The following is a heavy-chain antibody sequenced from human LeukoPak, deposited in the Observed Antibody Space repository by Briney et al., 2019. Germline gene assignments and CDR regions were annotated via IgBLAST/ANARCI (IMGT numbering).Heavy chain of an antibody. D-gene: IGHD3-22*01. V-gene: IGHV3-66*01. J-gene: IGHJ4*02. Sequence: PGGSLRLSCAASGFTVSSCYMSWVRQAPGKGLEWVSVIYRGGTTYYADSVKGRFTISRDTSKNTLYLQMNSLRAEDTAVYYCAKTYYYDNNGYYYFDYWGQGTLVTVSS. CDR3: AKTYYYDNNGYYYFDY. CDR1: GFTVSSCY. CDR2: IYRGGTT.